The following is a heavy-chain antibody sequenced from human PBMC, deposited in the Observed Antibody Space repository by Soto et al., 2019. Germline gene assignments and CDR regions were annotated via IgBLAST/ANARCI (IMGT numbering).Heavy chain of an antibody. Sequence: QVQLVQSGAEVKKPGSSVKVSCKASGGTFGSYAITWVRRAPGQGFEWLGGIIPILNSPAYAQKFQARVVITADEITNTAYMELNSLRFDDTAVYYCAREAPYCTSATCPKFYDMDVWGQGTTVTVAS. CDR1: GGTFGSYA. J-gene: IGHJ6*02. CDR2: IIPILNSP. V-gene: IGHV1-69*01. D-gene: IGHD2-2*01. CDR3: AREAPYCTSATCPKFYDMDV.